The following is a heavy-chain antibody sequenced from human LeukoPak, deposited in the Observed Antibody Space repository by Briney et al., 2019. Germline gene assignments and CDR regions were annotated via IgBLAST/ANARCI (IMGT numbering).Heavy chain of an antibody. CDR3: ARDRDDGGFEY. D-gene: IGHD4-23*01. J-gene: IGHJ4*02. Sequence: GGTLRLSCAASGFTFSNYWMSWVRQAPEKGLERVANVKQDGSVKQSMDSMKGRITISRDNAKKSLYLQMNSLRAEDTAVYYCARDRDDGGFEYWGQGTLVTVSS. CDR2: VKQDGSVK. V-gene: IGHV3-7*01. CDR1: GFTFSNYW.